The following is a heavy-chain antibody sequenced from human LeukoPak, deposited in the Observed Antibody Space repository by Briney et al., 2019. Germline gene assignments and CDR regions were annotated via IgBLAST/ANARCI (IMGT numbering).Heavy chain of an antibody. CDR2: INSDGSST. Sequence: GGSLRLSCAASGFTFSSYWMHWVRQAPGKGLVWVSRINSDGSSTSYADSVKGRFTISRDNAKNTLYLQMNSLRAEGTAVYYCARAGYDSSGYGFNDAFDIWGQGTMVTVSS. J-gene: IGHJ3*02. CDR3: ARAGYDSSGYGFNDAFDI. V-gene: IGHV3-74*01. D-gene: IGHD3-22*01. CDR1: GFTFSSYW.